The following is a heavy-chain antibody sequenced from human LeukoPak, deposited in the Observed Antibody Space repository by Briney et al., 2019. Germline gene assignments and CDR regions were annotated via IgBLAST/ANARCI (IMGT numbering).Heavy chain of an antibody. CDR3: GRVKYYVDV. V-gene: IGHV3-53*01. J-gene: IGHJ6*03. CDR1: GFTVSNID. Sequence: PGGSLRLSCEASGFTVSNIDMNWVRQASGKRPEGVSIIHRGGNTFYADSVKGRFTIYRDNSKNTLYLQMNSLRAEDTAMYYCGRVKYYVDVWGKGTSVTVSS. CDR2: IHRGGNT.